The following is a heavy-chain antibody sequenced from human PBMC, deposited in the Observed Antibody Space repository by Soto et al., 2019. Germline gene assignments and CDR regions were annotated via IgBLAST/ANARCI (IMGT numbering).Heavy chain of an antibody. V-gene: IGHV4-39*07. CDR3: ARELFGRSVWFDP. D-gene: IGHD3-10*01. CDR1: GGSISSSTYY. CDR2: FFIGGNT. J-gene: IGHJ5*02. Sequence: PSETLSLTCTVSGGSISSSTYYWGWMRQPPGKGLEWIASFFIGGNTYYNPSLKSRVTISVDTSKNQFSLKLSSVTAADTAVYYCARELFGRSVWFDPWGQGTLVTVSS.